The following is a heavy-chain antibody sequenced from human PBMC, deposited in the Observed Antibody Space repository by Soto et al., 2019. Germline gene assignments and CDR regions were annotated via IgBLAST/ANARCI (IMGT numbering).Heavy chain of an antibody. Sequence: HPGGSLRLSCAASGFTFSSYGMHWVRQAPGKGLEWVAVIWYDGSNKYYADSVKGRFTISRDNSKNTLYLQMNSLRAEDTAVYYCARDARPAEQLDFDYWGQGTLVTVSS. J-gene: IGHJ4*02. CDR1: GFTFSSYG. D-gene: IGHD6-13*01. V-gene: IGHV3-33*01. CDR3: ARDARPAEQLDFDY. CDR2: IWYDGSNK.